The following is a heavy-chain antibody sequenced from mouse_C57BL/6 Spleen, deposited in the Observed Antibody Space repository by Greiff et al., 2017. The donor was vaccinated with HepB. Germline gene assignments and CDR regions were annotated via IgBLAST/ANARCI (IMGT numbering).Heavy chain of an antibody. J-gene: IGHJ4*01. CDR3: ARRIYYRNYDYAMDY. CDR2: ISSGGSYT. V-gene: IGHV5-6*01. Sequence: EVQGVESGGDLVKPGGSLKLSCAASGFTFSSYGMSWVRQTPDKRLEWVATISSGGSYTYYPDSVKGRFTISRDNAKNTLYLQMSSLKSEDTAMYYCARRIYYRNYDYAMDYWGQGTSVTVSS. D-gene: IGHD2-1*01. CDR1: GFTFSSYG.